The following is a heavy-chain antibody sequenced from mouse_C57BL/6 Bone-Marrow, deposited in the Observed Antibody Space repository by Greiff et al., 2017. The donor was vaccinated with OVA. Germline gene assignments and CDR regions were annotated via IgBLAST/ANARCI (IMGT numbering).Heavy chain of an antibody. V-gene: IGHV1-59*01. CDR3: ARGGWVAY. Sequence: QVQLQQPGAELVRPGTSVKLSCKASGYTFTSYWMHWVKQRPGQGLEWIGVIDPSDSYTNYNQKFKGKATLTVDTSSSTAYMQLSSLTSEDSAVYYCARGGWVAYWGQGTLVTVSA. CDR2: IDPSDSYT. CDR1: GYTFTSYW. J-gene: IGHJ3*01.